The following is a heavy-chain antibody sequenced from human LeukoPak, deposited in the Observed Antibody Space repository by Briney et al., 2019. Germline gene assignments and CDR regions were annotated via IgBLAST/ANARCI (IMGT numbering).Heavy chain of an antibody. CDR3: ARDENPTTDYYYGMDV. CDR2: ISSSGSTI. CDR1: VFTFSDYY. V-gene: IGHV3-11*01. D-gene: IGHD4-17*01. Sequence: GGSLRLSCAASVFTFSDYYMSWIRQAPGKGLEWVSYISSSGSTIYYADSVKGRFTISRDNAKNSLYLQMNSLRAEDTAVYYCARDENPTTDYYYGMDVWGQGTTVTVSS. J-gene: IGHJ6*02.